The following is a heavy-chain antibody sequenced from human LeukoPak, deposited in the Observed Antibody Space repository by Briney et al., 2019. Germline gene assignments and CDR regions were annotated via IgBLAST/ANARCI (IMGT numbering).Heavy chain of an antibody. Sequence: GKSLKISCKGSGYSFTSYWISWVRQMPGKGLEWMGRIDPSDSYTNYSPSFQGHVTISADKSISTAYLQWSSLKASDTAMYYCARPTPYSNYVFDYWGQGTLVTVSS. V-gene: IGHV5-10-1*01. CDR3: ARPTPYSNYVFDY. CDR1: GYSFTSYW. D-gene: IGHD4-11*01. CDR2: IDPSDSYT. J-gene: IGHJ4*02.